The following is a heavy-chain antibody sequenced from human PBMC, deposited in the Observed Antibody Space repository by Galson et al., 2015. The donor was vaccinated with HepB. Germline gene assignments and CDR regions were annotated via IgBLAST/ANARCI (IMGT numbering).Heavy chain of an antibody. V-gene: IGHV3-30*18. Sequence: SLRLSCAASGFTFSSYGMHWVRQAPGKGLEWVAVISYDGSNKNYEDSVKGRFTISRDNSKNTLYLQMNSLRAEDTAVYYCAKVGDWGDTIGNAFDIWGQGTMVTVSS. CDR1: GFTFSSYG. CDR2: ISYDGSNK. J-gene: IGHJ3*02. CDR3: AKVGDWGDTIGNAFDI. D-gene: IGHD3-16*01.